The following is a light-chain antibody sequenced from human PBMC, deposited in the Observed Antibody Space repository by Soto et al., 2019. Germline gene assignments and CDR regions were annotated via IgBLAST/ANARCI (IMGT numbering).Light chain of an antibody. Sequence: QSVLTQPASVSGCPGQSITISCTGTSSDVGGYNYVSWYQQHPGKAPKLMIYEVSNRPSGVSNRYSGSKSGNTASLTISGLQAEDEADYYCSSYPSSSTVVFGGGTKLTVL. J-gene: IGLJ2*01. CDR2: EVS. V-gene: IGLV2-14*01. CDR1: SSDVGGYNY. CDR3: SSYPSSSTVV.